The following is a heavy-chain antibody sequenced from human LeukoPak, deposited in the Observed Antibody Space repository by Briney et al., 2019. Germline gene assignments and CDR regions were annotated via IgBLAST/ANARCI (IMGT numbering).Heavy chain of an antibody. CDR1: GYTFTSYD. V-gene: IGHV1-8*01. J-gene: IGHJ6*03. Sequence: ASVKVSCKASGYTFTSYDINWVRQATGQGLEWMGWMNPNSGNTGYAQKFQGRVTMTRNTSINTAYMELSSLRSEDTAVYYCARSGTGYCTNGVCYPPGYYYYMDVWGKGTTVTVSS. CDR3: ARSGTGYCTNGVCYPPGYYYYMDV. D-gene: IGHD2-8*01. CDR2: MNPNSGNT.